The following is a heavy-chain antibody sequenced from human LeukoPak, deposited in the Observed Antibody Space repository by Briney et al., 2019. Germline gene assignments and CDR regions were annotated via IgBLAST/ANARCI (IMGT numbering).Heavy chain of an antibody. CDR2: IYYSGST. V-gene: IGHV4-39*01. CDR3: ARTGYGSGSYEDY. D-gene: IGHD3-10*01. J-gene: IGHJ4*02. Sequence: SETLSLTCTVSGGSISSSSYYWGWIRQPPGTGLEWIGSIYYSGSTYYNPSLKSRVTISVDTSKNQFSLKLSSVTAADTAVYYCARTGYGSGSYEDYWGQGTLVTVSS. CDR1: GGSISSSSYY.